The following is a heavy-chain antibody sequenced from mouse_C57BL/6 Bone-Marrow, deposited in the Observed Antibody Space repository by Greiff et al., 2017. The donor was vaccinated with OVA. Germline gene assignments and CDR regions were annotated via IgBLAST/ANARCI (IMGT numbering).Heavy chain of an antibody. Sequence: QVQLKESGPGLVAPSQCLSISCTVSGFSLTSYGVDWVRQPPGKGLEWLGVIWGGGSTNYNSALMSRLSISKDNSKSQVFLKMNSLQTDDTAMYYCAKRQIPNYYGSLYAMGYWGQGTSGTVSS. D-gene: IGHD1-1*01. CDR3: AKRQIPNYYGSLYAMGY. CDR1: GFSLTSYG. CDR2: IWGGGST. V-gene: IGHV2-9*01. J-gene: IGHJ4*01.